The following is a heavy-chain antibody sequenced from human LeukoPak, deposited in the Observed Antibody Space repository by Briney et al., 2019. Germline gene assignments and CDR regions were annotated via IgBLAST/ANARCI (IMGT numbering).Heavy chain of an antibody. D-gene: IGHD5/OR15-5a*01. J-gene: IGHJ4*02. CDR3: ARDSQHLNFDH. CDR2: INPNSGDT. V-gene: IGHV1-2*02. CDR1: GYTFIGYY. Sequence: GASVKVSCKASGYTFIGYYMHWVRQAPGQGPEWMGWINPNSGDTNYAQKFQDRVSMTRDTSITTAYMELSSLRAEDTAVYYCARDSQHLNFDHWGQGTLVTVSS.